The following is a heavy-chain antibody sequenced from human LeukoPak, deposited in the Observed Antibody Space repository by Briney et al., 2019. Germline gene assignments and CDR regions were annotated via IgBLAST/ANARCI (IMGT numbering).Heavy chain of an antibody. Sequence: GGSLRLSCTASGFTFGDFAMSWVRQAPGKGLEWVSDQSDTGYYRNYADSAKGRFTISRDNSKNTLWLQMNSLRVEDTAVYYCAGKWHGGFDIWSQGAMVTVSS. V-gene: IGHV3-23*01. J-gene: IGHJ3*02. CDR3: AGKWHGGFDI. CDR2: QSDTGYYR. CDR1: GFTFGDFA. D-gene: IGHD2-8*01.